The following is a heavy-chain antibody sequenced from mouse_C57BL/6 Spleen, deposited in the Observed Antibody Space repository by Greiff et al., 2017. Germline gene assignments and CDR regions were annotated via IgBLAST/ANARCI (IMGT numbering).Heavy chain of an antibody. CDR2: IDPSDSET. CDR3: ARSAYYYGSSYWYFDV. D-gene: IGHD1-1*01. J-gene: IGHJ1*03. V-gene: IGHV1-52*01. CDR1: GYTFTSYW. Sequence: QVQLKQPGAELVRPGSSVKLSCKASGYTFTSYWMHWVKQRPIQGLEWIGNIDPSDSETHYNQKFKDKATLTVDKSSSTAYMQLSSLTSEDSAVYYCARSAYYYGSSYWYFDVWGTGTTVTVSS.